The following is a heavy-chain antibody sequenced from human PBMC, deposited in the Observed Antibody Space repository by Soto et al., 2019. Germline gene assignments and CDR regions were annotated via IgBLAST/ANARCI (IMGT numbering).Heavy chain of an antibody. V-gene: IGHV3-15*01. D-gene: IGHD6-6*01. CDR1: GFTFSNAW. J-gene: IGHJ6*02. CDR2: IKSKTDGGTT. CDR3: TTSIAARPSSRYYYYYGMDV. Sequence: GGPLRVSCAASGFTFSNAWMSWVRQAPGKGLEWVGRIKSKTDGGTTDYAAPVKGRFTISRDDSKNTLYLQMNSLKTEDTAVYYCTTSIAARPSSRYYYYYGMDVWGQGTTVTVSS.